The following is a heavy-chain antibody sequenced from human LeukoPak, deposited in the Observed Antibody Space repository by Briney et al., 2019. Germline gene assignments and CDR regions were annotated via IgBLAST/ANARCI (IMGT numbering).Heavy chain of an antibody. CDR1: GGSFSGYY. Sequence: SETLSLTCAVYGGSFSGYYWSWIRQPPGKGLEWIGEINHSGSTNYNPSLKSRVTISVDTSKNQFSLKLSSVTAADTAVYYCARTRRVGILVFTHGGAGTASDYWGQGTLVTVSS. CDR2: INHSGST. D-gene: IGHD2-15*01. CDR3: ARTRRVGILVFTHGGAGTASDY. J-gene: IGHJ4*02. V-gene: IGHV4-34*01.